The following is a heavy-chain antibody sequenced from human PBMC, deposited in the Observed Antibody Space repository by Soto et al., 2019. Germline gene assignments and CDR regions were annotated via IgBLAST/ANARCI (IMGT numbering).Heavy chain of an antibody. CDR1: GFTFSDYY. CDR3: ARDGDYYDSSGYFRRDAFDI. Sequence: QVQLVESGGGLVKPGGSLRLSCAASGFTFSDYYMSWIRQAPGKGLEWVSYISGSGSTIHYADSVKGRFTISRDNAKNSLYLQMNSLRAEDTALYYCARDGDYYDSSGYFRRDAFDIWGQGTVVTVSS. D-gene: IGHD3-22*01. J-gene: IGHJ3*02. CDR2: ISGSGSTI. V-gene: IGHV3-11*01.